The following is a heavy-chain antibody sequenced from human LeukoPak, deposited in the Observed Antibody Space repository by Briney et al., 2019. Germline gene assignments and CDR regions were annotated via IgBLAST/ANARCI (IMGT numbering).Heavy chain of an antibody. CDR3: ARVYGSEIDY. CDR1: GFVFCSYN. CDR2: ISFDGNDN. D-gene: IGHD3-10*01. J-gene: IGHJ4*02. V-gene: IGHV3-30*03. Sequence: GGSPRLSCAASGFVFCSYNMYWVLQAPGKGLEWLTLISFDGNDNKYADSVKGRFTVSRDNSRNTLFLQMNSLRPEATAVYYCARVYGSEIDYWGQGTLVTVSS.